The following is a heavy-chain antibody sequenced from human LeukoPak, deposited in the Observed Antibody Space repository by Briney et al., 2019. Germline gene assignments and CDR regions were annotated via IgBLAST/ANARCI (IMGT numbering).Heavy chain of an antibody. V-gene: IGHV4-59*01. Sequence: SETLSLTCTVSGGSISSYYWGWIRQPPGKGLEWIGYIYYSGSTNYIPSLKSRVTISVGTSKNQFSLKLSSVTAADTAVYYCARAKQGDCSSTSCYFGYYYYYMDVWGKGTTVTVSS. CDR1: GGSISSYY. CDR3: ARAKQGDCSSTSCYFGYYYYYMDV. CDR2: IYYSGST. J-gene: IGHJ6*03. D-gene: IGHD2-2*01.